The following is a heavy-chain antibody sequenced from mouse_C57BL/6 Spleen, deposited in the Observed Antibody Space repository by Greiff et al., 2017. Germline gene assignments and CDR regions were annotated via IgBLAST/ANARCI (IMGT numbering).Heavy chain of an antibody. V-gene: IGHV1-54*01. CDR2: INPGSGGT. J-gene: IGHJ3*01. CDR3: ARRWAFAY. CDR1: GYAFTNYL. Sequence: QVQLQQSGAELVRPGTSVKVSCKASGYAFTNYLIEWVKQRPGQGLEWIGVINPGSGGTNYNEKFKGKATLTVDESSSTAYMQHSSLTSEDSAVYYCARRWAFAYWGQGTLVTVSA. D-gene: IGHD2-3*01.